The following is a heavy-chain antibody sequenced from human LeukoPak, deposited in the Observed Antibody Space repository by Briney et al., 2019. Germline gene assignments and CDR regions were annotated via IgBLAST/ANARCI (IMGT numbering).Heavy chain of an antibody. CDR1: GFTFSSYT. CDR2: ISSGSTYI. J-gene: IGHJ4*02. CDR3: ARDPRLGSYYFDY. Sequence: GGSLRLSCAASGFTFSSYTMNWVRQAPGKGLEWVSSISSGSTYISYADSVKGRFTVSRDNAKNSLYLQMNSLRAEDTAVYYCARDPRLGSYYFDYWGQGTLVTVSS. V-gene: IGHV3-21*01. D-gene: IGHD3-10*01.